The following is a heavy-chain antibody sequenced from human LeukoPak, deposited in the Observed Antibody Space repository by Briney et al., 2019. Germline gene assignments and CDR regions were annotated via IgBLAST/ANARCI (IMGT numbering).Heavy chain of an antibody. CDR3: ARQLDYGGFGAFGI. J-gene: IGHJ3*02. CDR1: GYTFTNYY. D-gene: IGHD4-23*01. CDR2: VYPGDSDT. V-gene: IGHV5-51*01. Sequence: KVSCKTSGYTFTNYYIHWVRQAPGQGLEWMGNVYPGDSDTRYSPSFQGQVTISADKSITTTYLQWNSLKASDTAVYYCARQLDYGGFGAFGIWGQGTMVTVSS.